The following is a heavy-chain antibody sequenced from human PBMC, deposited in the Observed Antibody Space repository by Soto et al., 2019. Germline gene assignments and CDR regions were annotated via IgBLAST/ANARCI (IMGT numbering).Heavy chain of an antibody. CDR2: IYHSGST. V-gene: IGHV4-30-2*01. CDR3: ARVVVAATLFGAFDI. Sequence: SETLSLTCAVSGGSISSGGYSWSWIRQPPGKGLEWIGYIYHSGSTCYNPSLKSRVTISVDRSKNQFSLKLSSVTAADTAVYYCARVVVAATLFGAFDIWGQGTMVTVSS. D-gene: IGHD2-15*01. CDR1: GGSISSGGYS. J-gene: IGHJ3*02.